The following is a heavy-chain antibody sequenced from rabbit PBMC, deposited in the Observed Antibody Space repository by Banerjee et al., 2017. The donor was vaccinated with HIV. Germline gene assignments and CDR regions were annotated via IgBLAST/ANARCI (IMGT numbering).Heavy chain of an antibody. CDR2: TYAGNTGSP. J-gene: IGHJ4*01. CDR1: GFSFSSTYD. CDR3: ARGNDGGYGYATRYFNL. Sequence: QSLEESGGGLVQPEGSLTLTCTASGFSFSSTYDICWVRQAPGKGLEWIACTYAGNTGSPYYASWARGRFTISKTSSTTVTLQMTSLTAADTATYFCARGNDGGYGYATRYFNLWGQGTLVTVS. D-gene: IGHD6-1*01. V-gene: IGHV1S40*01.